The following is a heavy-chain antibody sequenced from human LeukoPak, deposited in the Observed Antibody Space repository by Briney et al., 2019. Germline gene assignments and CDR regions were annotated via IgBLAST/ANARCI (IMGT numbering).Heavy chain of an antibody. V-gene: IGHV1-69*13. CDR1: GGTFSSYA. CDR3: ASRGWPLSLPPYSRSWYFDY. D-gene: IGHD6-13*01. J-gene: IGHJ4*02. Sequence: ASVKVSCKASGGTFSSYAISWVRQAPGQGLEWMGGIIPIFGTANYAQKFQGRVTITADESTSTASMELSSLRSEDTAVYYCASRGWPLSLPPYSRSWYFDYWGQGTLVTVSS. CDR2: IIPIFGTA.